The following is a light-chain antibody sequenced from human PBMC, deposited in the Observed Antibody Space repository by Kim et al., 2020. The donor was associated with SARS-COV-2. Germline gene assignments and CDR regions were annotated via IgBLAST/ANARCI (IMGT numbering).Light chain of an antibody. CDR2: QVT. V-gene: IGLV3-1*01. CDR1: RFADID. J-gene: IGLJ2*01. CDR3: QVWDSTTAI. Sequence: SVSPGQTARITCSGERFADIDVCWSQQMPGQSPVLVIYQVTQRPSGSPELFSGSNSGNTATLTISGTQAMDDADYYCQVWDSTTAIFGGGTQLTLL.